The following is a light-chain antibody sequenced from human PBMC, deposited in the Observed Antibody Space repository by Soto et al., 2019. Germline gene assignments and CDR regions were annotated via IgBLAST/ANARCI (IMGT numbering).Light chain of an antibody. CDR3: QQYGGWPRT. V-gene: IGKV3-15*01. Sequence: EIVLTQSPATLYVSPGGRATLSCRASQNVMYNIAWYQQKPGQAPRLLVYGATTRATDAPPRFRGSGSGTEFSLTISSLQSEDFATYYCQQYGGWPRTFGQGSRVEIK. J-gene: IGKJ1*01. CDR1: QNVMYN. CDR2: GAT.